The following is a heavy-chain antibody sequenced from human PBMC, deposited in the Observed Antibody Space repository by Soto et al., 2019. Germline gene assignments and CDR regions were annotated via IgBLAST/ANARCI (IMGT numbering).Heavy chain of an antibody. V-gene: IGHV4-59*01. CDR1: GGSISSYY. D-gene: IGHD4-17*01. CDR3: ARGLNDYGDYGWFDP. Sequence: QVQLQESGPGLVKPSETLSLTCTVSGGSISSYYWSWIRQPPGKGLEWIGYIYYSGSTNYNPSLKSRVTISVDTSKNQCSLKLSSVTAADTAVYYCARGLNDYGDYGWFDPWGQGTLVTVSS. J-gene: IGHJ5*02. CDR2: IYYSGST.